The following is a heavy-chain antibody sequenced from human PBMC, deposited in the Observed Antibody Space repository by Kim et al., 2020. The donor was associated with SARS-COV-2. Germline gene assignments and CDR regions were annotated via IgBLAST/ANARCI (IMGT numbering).Heavy chain of an antibody. CDR1: GGTFSSYA. Sequence: SVKVSCKASGGTFSSYAISWVRQAPGQGLEWMGGIIPIFGTANYAQKFQGRVTITADESTSTAYMELGSLRSEDTAVYYCATGDYQLRRYYYYGMDVWGQGTTVTVSS. J-gene: IGHJ6*02. D-gene: IGHD2-2*01. V-gene: IGHV1-69*13. CDR3: ATGDYQLRRYYYYGMDV. CDR2: IIPIFGTA.